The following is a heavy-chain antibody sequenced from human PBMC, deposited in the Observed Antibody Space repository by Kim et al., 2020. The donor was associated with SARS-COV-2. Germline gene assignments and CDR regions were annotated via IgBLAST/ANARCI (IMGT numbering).Heavy chain of an antibody. CDR1: GFTFSSYG. Sequence: GGSLRLSCAASGFTFSSYGMHWVRQAPGKGLEWVAVIWYDGSKKYYADSVKGRFTISRDNSKNTLYLQMNSLRAEDTAVYYCARDTRDYYVMDVWGQGTTVTLSS. CDR2: IWYDGSKK. V-gene: IGHV3-33*01. CDR3: ARDTRDYYVMDV. J-gene: IGHJ6*02.